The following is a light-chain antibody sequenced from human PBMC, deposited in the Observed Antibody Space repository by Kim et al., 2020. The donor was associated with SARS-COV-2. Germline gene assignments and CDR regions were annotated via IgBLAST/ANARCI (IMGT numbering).Light chain of an antibody. V-gene: IGKV1-9*01. CDR1: QGIATY. CDR3: HQLSSHPFT. J-gene: IGKJ4*01. Sequence: ASVGDRVTITCRASQGIATYLAWYQQRPGRAPNLLIYAASTLQSGIPSRFTASGSGTEFALTISSLQPDDLATYYCHQLSSHPFTFGGGTKVDIK. CDR2: AAS.